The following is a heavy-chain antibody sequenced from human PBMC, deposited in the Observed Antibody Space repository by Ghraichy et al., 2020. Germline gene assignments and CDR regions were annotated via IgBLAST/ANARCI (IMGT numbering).Heavy chain of an antibody. Sequence: ASVKVSCKASGYTFTSYGISWVRQAPGQGLEWMGWISAYNGNTNYAQKLQGRVTMTTDTSTSTAYMELRSLRSDDTAVYYCARPLFGESQNWFDPWGQGTLVTVSS. CDR2: ISAYNGNT. CDR3: ARPLFGESQNWFDP. J-gene: IGHJ5*02. CDR1: GYTFTSYG. D-gene: IGHD3-10*02. V-gene: IGHV1-18*01.